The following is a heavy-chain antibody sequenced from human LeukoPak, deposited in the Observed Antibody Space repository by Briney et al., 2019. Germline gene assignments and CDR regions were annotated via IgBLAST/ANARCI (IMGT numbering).Heavy chain of an antibody. CDR1: GFTFTSYW. J-gene: IGHJ6*03. CDR3: ARVGRSIAAAGTDYYYYYMDV. D-gene: IGHD6-13*01. V-gene: IGHV3-7*01. CDR2: IKQDGSEK. Sequence: PGGSLRLSCAASGFTFTSYWMSWVRQAPGKGLEWVANIKQDGSEKYYVDSLKGRFTISRDNAKNSLYLQMNSLRAEDTAVYYCARVGRSIAAAGTDYYYYYMDVWGKGTTVTVSS.